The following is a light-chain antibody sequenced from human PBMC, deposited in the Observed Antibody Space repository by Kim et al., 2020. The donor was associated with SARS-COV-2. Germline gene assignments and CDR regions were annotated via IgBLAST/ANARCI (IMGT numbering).Light chain of an antibody. J-gene: IGLJ3*02. V-gene: IGLV1-44*01. CDR3: AAWDDSLNGQV. CDR1: SSNIGSNT. Sequence: QSVLTQPPSASGTPGQRVTISCSGSSSNIGSNTVNWYQQLPGTAPKLLIYSNNQRHSGVPDRFSGSKSGTSASLSISGLQSEDEADYYCAAWDDSLNGQVFGGGTLLTVL. CDR2: SNN.